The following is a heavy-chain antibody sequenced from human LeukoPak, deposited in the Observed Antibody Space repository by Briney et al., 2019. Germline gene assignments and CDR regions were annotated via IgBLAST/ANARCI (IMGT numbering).Heavy chain of an antibody. CDR3: ARLGNSGYYFDY. D-gene: IGHD4-23*01. Sequence: PGGSLRLSFAASGFTFSSNYMSWVRQAPGKGLEWVSVIYSGGRTYYADSVKGRFTISRDNSKNTLYLQMNSLRAEDTAVYYCARLGNSGYYFDYWGQGTLVTVSS. CDR2: IYSGGRT. V-gene: IGHV3-53*01. J-gene: IGHJ4*02. CDR1: GFTFSSNY.